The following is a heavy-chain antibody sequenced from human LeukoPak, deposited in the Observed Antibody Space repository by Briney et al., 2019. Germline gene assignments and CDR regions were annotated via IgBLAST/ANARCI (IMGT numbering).Heavy chain of an antibody. CDR1: GFTFNSYA. V-gene: IGHV3-23*01. J-gene: IGHJ4*02. Sequence: GGSLRLSCAASGFTFNSYAMYWVRQAPGKGLEWVSGIFGSGGSAHYADSVKGRFTISRDNSKNTVYLQVDSLRVEDTAVYYCGKTTTGYSSGRYPGWPVDYWGQGTLVTVSS. CDR2: IFGSGGSA. CDR3: GKTTTGYSSGRYPGWPVDY. D-gene: IGHD6-19*01.